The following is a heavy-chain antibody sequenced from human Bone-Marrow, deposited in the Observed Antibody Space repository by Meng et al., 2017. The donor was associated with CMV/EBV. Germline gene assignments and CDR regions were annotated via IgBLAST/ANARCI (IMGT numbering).Heavy chain of an antibody. CDR3: AAWDDAFDI. CDR1: GFTFDDYT. D-gene: IGHD1-26*01. CDR2: ISYDGSNK. J-gene: IGHJ3*02. V-gene: IGHV3-30*04. Sequence: GGSLRLSCAASGFTFDDYTMHWVRQAPGKGLEWVAVISYDGSNKYYADSVKGRFTISRDNSKNTLYLQMNSLRAEDTAVYYCAAWDDAFDIWGQGTMVTVSS.